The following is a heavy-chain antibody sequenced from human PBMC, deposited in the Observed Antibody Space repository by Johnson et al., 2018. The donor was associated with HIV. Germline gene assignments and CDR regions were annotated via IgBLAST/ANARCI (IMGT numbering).Heavy chain of an antibody. D-gene: IGHD6-6*01. CDR3: ARGGGYSIAAPSDAFDI. CDR1: GFTFSNYA. Sequence: QVQLVESGGGVVQPGRSLRLSCAASGFTFSNYAMHWVRQAPGKGLEWVAVISYDGSNKYYADSVKGRFTISRDNSKNTLYLQMNSLRADDTAVYYCARGGGYSIAAPSDAFDIWGQGTMVTVSS. CDR2: ISYDGSNK. V-gene: IGHV3-30-3*01. J-gene: IGHJ3*02.